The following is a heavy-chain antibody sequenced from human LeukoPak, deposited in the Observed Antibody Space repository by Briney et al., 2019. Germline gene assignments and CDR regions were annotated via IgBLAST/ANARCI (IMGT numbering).Heavy chain of an antibody. CDR1: GGSFSGYD. Sequence: PSETLSLTCAVYGGSFSGYDWSWIRQPPGKGLEWIGEINHSGSTNNNPSLKSRVTISVDTSKNHFSLKLSSVTAADTAVYYCARGGGGYSYGYFDYWGQGTLVTVSS. CDR2: INHSGST. V-gene: IGHV4-34*01. D-gene: IGHD5-18*01. J-gene: IGHJ4*02. CDR3: ARGGGGYSYGYFDY.